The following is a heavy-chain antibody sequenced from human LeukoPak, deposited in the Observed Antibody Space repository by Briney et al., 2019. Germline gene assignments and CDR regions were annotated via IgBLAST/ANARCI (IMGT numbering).Heavy chain of an antibody. V-gene: IGHV3-53*05. CDR2: IYSGGST. Sequence: GGSLRLSCAASGFTVSSNYMSWVRQAPGKGLEWVSVIYSGGSTYYADSVKGRFTISRDNSKNTLYLQMNSLRAEDTAVYYCAKVRQWLVRDYYYYGMDVWGQGTTVTVSS. D-gene: IGHD6-19*01. CDR1: GFTVSSNY. J-gene: IGHJ6*02. CDR3: AKVRQWLVRDYYYYGMDV.